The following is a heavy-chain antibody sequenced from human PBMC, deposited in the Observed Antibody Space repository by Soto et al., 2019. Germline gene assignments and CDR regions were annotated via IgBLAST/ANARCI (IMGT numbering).Heavy chain of an antibody. J-gene: IGHJ4*02. CDR3: ARSRGGTGVHFDY. CDR1: GYTFTNYD. D-gene: IGHD7-27*01. V-gene: IGHV1-8*01. CDR2: MNPDSGAT. Sequence: QVQLVQSGAEVKEPGASVKVSCKASGYTFTNYDINWVRQATGQGPEWMGWMNPDSGATGYVQKFQGRVTMTRSTSISTAYMELSDLGSEDTAVYYCARSRGGTGVHFDYWGQGTLVTVSS.